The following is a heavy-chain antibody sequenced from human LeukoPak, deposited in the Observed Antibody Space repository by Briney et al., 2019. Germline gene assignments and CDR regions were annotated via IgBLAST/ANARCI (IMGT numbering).Heavy chain of an antibody. V-gene: IGHV4-4*07. CDR3: LWQQAGHGYYYGMDV. Sequence: SETLSLTCTVSGGSISSYYWSWIRQPAGKGLEWIGRIYTSGSTNYNPSLKSRVTMPVDTSKNQFSLKLSSVTAADTAVYYCLWQQAGHGYYYGMDVWGQGTTVTVSS. CDR1: GGSISSYY. D-gene: IGHD6-13*01. J-gene: IGHJ6*02. CDR2: IYTSGST.